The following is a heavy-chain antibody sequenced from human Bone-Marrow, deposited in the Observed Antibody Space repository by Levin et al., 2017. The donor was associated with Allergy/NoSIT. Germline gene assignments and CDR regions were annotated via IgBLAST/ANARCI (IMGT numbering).Heavy chain of an antibody. J-gene: IGHJ6*02. Sequence: PGGSLRLSCEASGFTFSSYAMHWVRQAPGKGLEWVAVISYDGVNKYYADSVKGRFTVSRDNSKNTLSLQMKNLRPEDTTVFYCARGGLAAAGIWSFHYGLDVWGQGTTVTVSS. CDR3: ARGGLAAAGIWSFHYGLDV. CDR1: GFTFSSYA. CDR2: ISYDGVNK. D-gene: IGHD6-13*01. V-gene: IGHV3-30-3*01.